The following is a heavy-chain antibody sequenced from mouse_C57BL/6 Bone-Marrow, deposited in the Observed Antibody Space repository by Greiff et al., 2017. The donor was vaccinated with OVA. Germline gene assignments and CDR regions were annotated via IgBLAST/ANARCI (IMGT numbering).Heavy chain of an antibody. CDR1: GYTFTSYW. D-gene: IGHD2-12*01. V-gene: IGHV1-69*01. CDR2: IDPSDSYT. CDR3: ARGLYDSAMDY. Sequence: QVLLQQPGAELVMPGASVKLSCKASGYTFTSYWMHWVKQRPGQGLEWIGEIDPSDSYTNYNQKFKGKFTLSVDKAHSTAYMQLSSLTSEESAVYYCARGLYDSAMDYWGQGTSVTVSS. J-gene: IGHJ4*01.